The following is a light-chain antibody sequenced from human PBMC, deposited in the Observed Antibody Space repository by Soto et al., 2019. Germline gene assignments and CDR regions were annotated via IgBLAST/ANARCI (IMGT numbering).Light chain of an antibody. CDR1: QSVTTN. J-gene: IGKJ5*01. CDR3: QQSYSTLIT. V-gene: IGKV3-15*01. CDR2: GSF. Sequence: DTVMTQSPATLSVSPGERVTLSCRASQSVTTNLAWYQQKPGQSPRLLTYGSFPRATGIPARFSGSGSGTEFTLTISSLQSEDFATYYCQQSYSTLITFGQGTRLEIK.